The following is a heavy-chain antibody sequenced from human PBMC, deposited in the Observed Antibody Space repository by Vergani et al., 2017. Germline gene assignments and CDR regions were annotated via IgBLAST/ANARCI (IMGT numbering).Heavy chain of an antibody. V-gene: IGHV3-23*04. CDR2: ISGSGGST. D-gene: IGHD6-6*01. J-gene: IGHJ6*03. CDR1: GFTFSSYA. Sequence: VQLEESGGGLVQPGGSLRLSCAASGFTFSSYAMSWVRQAPGKGLEWVSAISGSGGSTYYADSVKGRFTISRDNSKNTLYLQMNSLRAEDTAVYYCAKDITLGEQLAIYYMDVWGKGTTVTVSS. CDR3: AKDITLGEQLAIYYMDV.